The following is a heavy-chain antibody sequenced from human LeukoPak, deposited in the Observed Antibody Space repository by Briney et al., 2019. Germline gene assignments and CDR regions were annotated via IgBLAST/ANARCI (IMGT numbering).Heavy chain of an antibody. V-gene: IGHV3-7*01. CDR3: SRDPRNLDY. Sequence: GGPLRLSCAASGFTFSTFAMSWVRQAPGKGLEWVANIKQDGSEKYYVDSVKGRFTISRDNAKNSLYLQMNSLRAEDTAVYYCSRDPRNLDYWGQGTLVTVSS. CDR2: IKQDGSEK. D-gene: IGHD1-14*01. J-gene: IGHJ4*02. CDR1: GFTFSTFA.